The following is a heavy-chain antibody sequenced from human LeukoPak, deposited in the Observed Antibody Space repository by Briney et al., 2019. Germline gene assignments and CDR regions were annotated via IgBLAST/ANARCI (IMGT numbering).Heavy chain of an antibody. V-gene: IGHV3-21*01. CDR1: GFTFSSYS. CDR3: ARDRRFPYYYDSSGYYFDY. D-gene: IGHD3-22*01. Sequence: GSLRLSCAVSGFTFSSYSMNWVRQAPGKGLEWVSSISSSSSYIYYADSVKGRFTISRDNAKNSLYLQMNSLRAEDTAVYYCARDRRFPYYYDSSGYYFDYWGQGTLVTVSS. J-gene: IGHJ4*02. CDR2: ISSSSSYI.